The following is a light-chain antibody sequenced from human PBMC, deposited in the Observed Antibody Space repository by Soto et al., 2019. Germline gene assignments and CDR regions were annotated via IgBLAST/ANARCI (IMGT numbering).Light chain of an antibody. CDR1: QSISNY. Sequence: IQLTQSPSSLSAFVGDRVTITCRASQSISNYLNWYQQKPGKAPKLLIYAASSLQSGVPSRFSGSGSGTDFTLTISRLEPEDFAVYYCQQYHSSPRTFGQGTKVDIK. CDR2: AAS. J-gene: IGKJ1*01. V-gene: IGKV1-39*01. CDR3: QQYHSSPRT.